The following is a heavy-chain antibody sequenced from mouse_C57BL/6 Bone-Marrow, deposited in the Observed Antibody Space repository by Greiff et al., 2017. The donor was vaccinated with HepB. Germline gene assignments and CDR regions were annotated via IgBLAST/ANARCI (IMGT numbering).Heavy chain of an antibody. V-gene: IGHV1-81*01. Sequence: VQLQQSGAELARPGASVKLSCKASGYTFTSYGISWVKQRTGQGLEWIGEIYPRSGNTYYNEKFKGKATLTADKSSRTAYMELRSLTSEDSAVYFCANPSYSNSLYYYAMDYWGQGTSVTVSS. J-gene: IGHJ4*01. CDR2: IYPRSGNT. CDR1: GYTFTSYG. CDR3: ANPSYSNSLYYYAMDY. D-gene: IGHD2-5*01.